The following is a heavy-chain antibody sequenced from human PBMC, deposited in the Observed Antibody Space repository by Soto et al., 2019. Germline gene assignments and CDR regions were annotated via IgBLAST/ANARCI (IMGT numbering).Heavy chain of an antibody. CDR3: TRDERSWYFDL. CDR1: GFTFRNYG. Sequence: QGQLVEAGGCVVQPGRSLGLSCAASGFTFRNYGMHWVRQAPGKGLGGVEVIWHDGSHKYYADSVKGRFTISRDNSKNTLYLQMNSLRAEDTAVYYCTRDERSWYFDLWGRGTLVTVSS. D-gene: IGHD1-1*01. V-gene: IGHV3-33*01. CDR2: IWHDGSHK. J-gene: IGHJ2*01.